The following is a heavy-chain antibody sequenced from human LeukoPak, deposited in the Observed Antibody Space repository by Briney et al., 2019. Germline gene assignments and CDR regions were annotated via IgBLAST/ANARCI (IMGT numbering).Heavy chain of an antibody. J-gene: IGHJ4*02. CDR2: ISWNSGSI. Sequence: PGGSLRLSCAASGFTFDDYAMHWVRQAPGKGLEWVSGISWNSGSIGYADSVKGRFTISRDNSKNTRYLQMNSLRAEDTAVYYCAKAVRYCSSTSCPLFDYWGQGTLVTVPS. CDR1: GFTFDDYA. CDR3: AKAVRYCSSTSCPLFDY. V-gene: IGHV3-9*01. D-gene: IGHD2-2*01.